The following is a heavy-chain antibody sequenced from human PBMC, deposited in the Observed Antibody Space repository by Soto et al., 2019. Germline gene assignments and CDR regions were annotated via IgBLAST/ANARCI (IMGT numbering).Heavy chain of an antibody. CDR3: AKVLKVGVWDYYGSGGDPSDYYYYGMDV. V-gene: IGHV3-23*01. D-gene: IGHD3-10*01. CDR1: GFTFSSYA. J-gene: IGHJ6*02. Sequence: GGSLRLSCAASGFTFSSYAMSWVRQAPGKGLEWVSAISGSGGSTYYADSVKGRFTISRDNSKNTLYLQMNSLRAEETAVYYCAKVLKVGVWDYYGSGGDPSDYYYYGMDVWGQGTTVTVSS. CDR2: ISGSGGST.